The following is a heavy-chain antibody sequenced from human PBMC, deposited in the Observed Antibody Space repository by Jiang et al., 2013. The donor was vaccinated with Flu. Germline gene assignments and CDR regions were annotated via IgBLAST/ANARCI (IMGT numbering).Heavy chain of an antibody. V-gene: IGHV4-38-2*02. Sequence: EWIGSIYHSGSTYYNPSLKSRVTISVDTSKNQFSLKLSSVTAADTAVYYCVRGEDGSGSYFYFDYWGQGTLVTVSS. J-gene: IGHJ4*02. CDR2: IYHSGST. D-gene: IGHD3-10*01. CDR3: VRGEDGSGSYFYFDY.